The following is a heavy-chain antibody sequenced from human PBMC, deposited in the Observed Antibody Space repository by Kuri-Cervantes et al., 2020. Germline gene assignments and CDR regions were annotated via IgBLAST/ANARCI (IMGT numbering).Heavy chain of an antibody. J-gene: IGHJ4*02. V-gene: IGHV3-48*01. CDR3: ARRAGVVVVEAEGIDY. CDR2: ISSSSSTI. D-gene: IGHD2-15*01. Sequence: GGSLRLSCAASGFTFSSYSMNWVRQAPGKGLEWVSYISSSSSTIHYADSVKGRFTISRDNAKNSLYLQMNSLRAEDTAVYYCARRAGVVVVEAEGIDYWGQGTLVTVSS. CDR1: GFTFSSYS.